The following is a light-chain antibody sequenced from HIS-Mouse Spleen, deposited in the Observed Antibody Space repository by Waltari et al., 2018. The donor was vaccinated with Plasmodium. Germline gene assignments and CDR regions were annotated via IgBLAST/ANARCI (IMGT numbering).Light chain of an antibody. J-gene: IGKJ4*01. CDR1: QSISSY. CDR3: QQSYSTPPT. Sequence: DIQMTQSPSSLSVSVGDRVTITCRASQSISSYLNWYQQKPGKAPKLLIYAASNLQSGVPSRFSGSGSGTEFTLTISSLQPEDFATYYCQQSYSTPPTFGGGTKVEIK. CDR2: AAS. V-gene: IGKV1-39*01.